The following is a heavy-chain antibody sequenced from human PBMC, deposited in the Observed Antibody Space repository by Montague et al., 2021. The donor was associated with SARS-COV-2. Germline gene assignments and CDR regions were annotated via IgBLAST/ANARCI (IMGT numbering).Heavy chain of an antibody. Sequence: CAISGDSVSSNSAAWNSVRQSPSRRFEWLGRTYYRFKWHNDYAVSVKSRITINPDTSKNQFSLQLKSVTPEDTAVDYCERGWVATIPHMDNWGQGSLVIVSS. CDR1: GDSVSSNSAA. CDR2: TYYRFKWHN. J-gene: IGHJ4*02. D-gene: IGHD5-12*01. CDR3: ERGWVATIPHMDN. V-gene: IGHV6-1*01.